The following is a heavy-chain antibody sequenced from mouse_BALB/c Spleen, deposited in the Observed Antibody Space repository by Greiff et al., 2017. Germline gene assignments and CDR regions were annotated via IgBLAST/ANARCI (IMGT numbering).Heavy chain of an antibody. J-gene: IGHJ1*01. Sequence: VKLMESGAELARPGASVKLSCKASGYTFTSYWMQWVKQRPGQGLEWIGAIYPGDGDTRYTQKFKGKATLTADKSSSTAYMQLSSLASEDSAVYYCARNYGSSWVYFDVWGAGTTVTVSS. CDR2: IYPGDGDT. D-gene: IGHD1-1*01. CDR3: ARNYGSSWVYFDV. CDR1: GYTFTSYW. V-gene: IGHV1-87*01.